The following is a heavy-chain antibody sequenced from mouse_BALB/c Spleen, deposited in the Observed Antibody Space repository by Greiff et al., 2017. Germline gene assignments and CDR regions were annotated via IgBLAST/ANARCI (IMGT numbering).Heavy chain of an antibody. CDR2: ISSGGGST. V-gene: IGHV5-12-1*01. CDR1: GFAFSSYD. Sequence: EVNVVESGGGLVKPGGSLKLSCAASGFAFSSYDMSWVRQTPEKRLEWVAYISSGGGSTYYPDTVKGRFTISRDNAKNTLYLQMSSLKSEDTAMYYCARRGYGSVMDYWGQGTSVTVSS. D-gene: IGHD1-1*01. CDR3: ARRGYGSVMDY. J-gene: IGHJ4*01.